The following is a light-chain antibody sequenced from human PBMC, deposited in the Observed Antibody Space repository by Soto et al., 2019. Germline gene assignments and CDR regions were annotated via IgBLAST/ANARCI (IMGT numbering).Light chain of an antibody. J-gene: IGKJ4*01. V-gene: IGKV1-33*01. Sequence: DIQMTQSPSSLSASVGDRVTITCQASQDISNYINWYQQKPGKAPQLLIYAASHLETGVPSRFSGSGSGTDFPLTISSLQPGDLGTYFCQQYDDLPLTFGGGTKVELK. CDR1: QDISNY. CDR3: QQYDDLPLT. CDR2: AAS.